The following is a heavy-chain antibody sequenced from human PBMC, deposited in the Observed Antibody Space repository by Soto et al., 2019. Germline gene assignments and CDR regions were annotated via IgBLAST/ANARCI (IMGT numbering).Heavy chain of an antibody. Sequence: QVQLVESGGGVVQPGRSLRLSCEASGFTLSSYGMHWVRQAPGKGLEWVAFISNDGSNEYYADSVKGRFTISRDNSKNTLYLQMNSLRSEDTAVFYCAKAKWAYSYGPKFLFAYWGQGILVTVSS. J-gene: IGHJ4*02. CDR3: AKAKWAYSYGPKFLFAY. D-gene: IGHD3-16*01. CDR2: ISNDGSNE. CDR1: GFTLSSYG. V-gene: IGHV3-30*18.